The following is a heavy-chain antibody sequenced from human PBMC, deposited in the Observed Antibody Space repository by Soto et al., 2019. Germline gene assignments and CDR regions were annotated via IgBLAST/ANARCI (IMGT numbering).Heavy chain of an antibody. Sequence: SETLSLTCTVSGGSISSGGYYWSWIRQHPGKGLEWIGYIYYSGSTYYNPSLKSRVTISVDTSKNQFSLKLSSVTAADTAVYYCASNFRYYDKEGVDYWGQGTLVTVSS. V-gene: IGHV4-31*03. D-gene: IGHD3-16*01. CDR2: IYYSGST. J-gene: IGHJ4*02. CDR3: ASNFRYYDKEGVDY. CDR1: GGSISSGGYY.